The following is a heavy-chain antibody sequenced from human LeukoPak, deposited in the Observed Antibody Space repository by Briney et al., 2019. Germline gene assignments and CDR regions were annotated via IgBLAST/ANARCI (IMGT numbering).Heavy chain of an antibody. J-gene: IGHJ4*02. D-gene: IGHD1-1*01. V-gene: IGHV1-46*01. CDR3: ARSRLRTPTLLGRSDYYFDY. Sequence: ASVKVSCKASGYTFTSYYMHWVRQAPGQGLEWMGIINPSGGSTSYAQKFQGRVTMTRDTSTSTVYMELSSLRSEDTAVYYCARSRLRTPTLLGRSDYYFDYWGQGTLVTVSS. CDR1: GYTFTSYY. CDR2: INPSGGST.